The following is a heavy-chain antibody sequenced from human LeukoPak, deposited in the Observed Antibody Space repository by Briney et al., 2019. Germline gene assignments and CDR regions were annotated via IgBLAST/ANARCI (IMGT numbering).Heavy chain of an antibody. CDR1: GFTFSSYA. V-gene: IGHV3-23*05. CDR3: ARGNYYDSSGYYRYALDM. D-gene: IGHD3-22*01. CDR2: IYSNNST. J-gene: IGHJ3*02. Sequence: GGSLRLSCAASGFTFSSYAMSWVRQAPGKGLEWVSVIYSNNSTYYADSVKGRFTISRDNSKNTLYLQMNSLRAEDTAVYYCARGNYYDSSGYYRYALDMWGQGTMVTVSS.